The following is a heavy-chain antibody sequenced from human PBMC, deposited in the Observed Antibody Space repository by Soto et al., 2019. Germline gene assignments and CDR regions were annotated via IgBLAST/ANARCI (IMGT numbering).Heavy chain of an antibody. J-gene: IGHJ2*01. Sequence: EVQLVETGGGLIQPGGSLRLSCAASGFTVSSNYMSWVRQAPGKGLEWVAVIYSGGSTYYADSVKGRLIISRDSSKNTLYLQMNSLSAEDTAVYYCARDISGYCINGVCPWYFDLWGRGTLVTVSS. CDR3: ARDISGYCINGVCPWYFDL. CDR1: GFTVSSNY. V-gene: IGHV3-53*02. CDR2: IYSGGST. D-gene: IGHD2-8*01.